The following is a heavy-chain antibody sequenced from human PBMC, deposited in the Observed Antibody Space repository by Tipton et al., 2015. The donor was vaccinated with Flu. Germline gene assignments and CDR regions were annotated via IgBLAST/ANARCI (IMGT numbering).Heavy chain of an antibody. J-gene: IGHJ4*02. CDR3: ARLPTRSYCPDY. V-gene: IGHV4-38-2*01. CDR2: IYHSGRT. Sequence: GLVKPSETLSLTCSVSGDYIDSRHYWGWIRQPPGQGLEWIGSIYHSGRTFYNPSLKSRVRFLVDTSKNQFSLKVSSVTTADTAIYYCARLPTRSYCPDYWGQGTLVTVSS. CDR1: GDYIDSRHY. D-gene: IGHD1-26*01.